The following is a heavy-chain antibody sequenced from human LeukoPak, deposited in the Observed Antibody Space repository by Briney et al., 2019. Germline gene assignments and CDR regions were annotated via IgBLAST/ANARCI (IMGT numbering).Heavy chain of an antibody. CDR2: IYYSGST. CDR3: ARYIGPYDILTGSRDAFDI. Sequence: SETLSLTCTVSGYSISSSYYWGWIRQPPGKGLEWIGSIYYSGSTYYNPSLKSRVTISVDTSKNQFSLKLSSVTAADTAVYYCARYIGPYDILTGSRDAFDIWGQGTMVTVSS. V-gene: IGHV4-38-2*02. CDR1: GYSISSSYY. J-gene: IGHJ3*02. D-gene: IGHD3-9*01.